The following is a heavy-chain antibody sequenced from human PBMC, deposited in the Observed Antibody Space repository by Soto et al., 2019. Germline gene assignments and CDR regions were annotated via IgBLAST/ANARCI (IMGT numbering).Heavy chain of an antibody. CDR2: INAGNGNT. Sequence: ASVKVSCKASGYTFTSYAMHWVRQAPGQRLEWMGWINAGNGNTKYSQKFRGRVTITRDTSASTAYMELSSLRSEDTAVYYCARAPTRITIFGVVKYYYYGMDVWGQGTTVAVSS. J-gene: IGHJ6*02. CDR1: GYTFTSYA. D-gene: IGHD3-3*01. CDR3: ARAPTRITIFGVVKYYYYGMDV. V-gene: IGHV1-3*01.